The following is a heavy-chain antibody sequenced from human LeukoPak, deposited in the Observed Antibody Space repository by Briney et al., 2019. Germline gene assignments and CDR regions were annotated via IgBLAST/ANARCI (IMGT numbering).Heavy chain of an antibody. CDR1: GCSISSYY. V-gene: IGHV4-4*07. CDR2: IYSSGST. J-gene: IGHJ3*02. Sequence: PSETLSLTCTVSGCSISSYYWSWIRQPAGKGLEWIGRIYSSGSTNYNPSLKSRVTMSVDTSKNQFSLKLSSVTAADTAVYYCARMTTVTWLGAFDSWGQGTMVTVSS. D-gene: IGHD4-17*01. CDR3: ARMTTVTWLGAFDS.